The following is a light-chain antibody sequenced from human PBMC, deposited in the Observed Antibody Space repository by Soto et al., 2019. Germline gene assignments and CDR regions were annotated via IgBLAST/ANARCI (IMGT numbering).Light chain of an antibody. Sequence: QSALTQPASVSGSPGQSITISCTGTSSDVGTYNLVSWYQHHPGKAPKLMIYEGSKRPSGVSHRFSGSKSGDTASLTISGLQAEDEADYYCCSFAATSTLYVFGTGTKVTVL. CDR2: EGS. J-gene: IGLJ1*01. CDR1: SSDVGTYNL. V-gene: IGLV2-23*01. CDR3: CSFAATSTLYV.